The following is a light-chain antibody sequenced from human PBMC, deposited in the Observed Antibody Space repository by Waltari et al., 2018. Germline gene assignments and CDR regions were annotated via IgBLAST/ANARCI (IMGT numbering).Light chain of an antibody. V-gene: IGKV3-11*01. J-gene: IGKJ4*01. CDR1: QSVSSN. Sequence: EIVLTQSPATLSLSPGERATLSCRASQSVSSNLAWYQQKPGQAPRHLIYDASNRATGIPARFSGSGSGTDFTLTISSLEPEDFALYYCQHRSNWPLTFGGGTKVEIK. CDR3: QHRSNWPLT. CDR2: DAS.